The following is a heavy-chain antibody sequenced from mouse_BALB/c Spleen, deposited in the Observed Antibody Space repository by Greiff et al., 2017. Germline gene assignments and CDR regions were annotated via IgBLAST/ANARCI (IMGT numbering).Heavy chain of an antibody. CDR3: ARKGVTTVVAGMDY. CDR1: GFTFSSYA. Sequence: EVKLVESGGGLVKPGGSLKLSCAASGFTFSSYAMSWVRQTPEKRLEWVATISSGGSYTYYPDSVKGRFTISRDNARNILYLQMSSLRSEDTAMYYCARKGVTTVVAGMDYWGQGTSVTVSS. CDR2: ISSGGSYT. J-gene: IGHJ4*01. V-gene: IGHV5-9-3*01. D-gene: IGHD1-1*01.